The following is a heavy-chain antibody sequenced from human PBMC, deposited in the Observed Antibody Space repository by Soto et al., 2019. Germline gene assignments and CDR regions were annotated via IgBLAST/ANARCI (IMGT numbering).Heavy chain of an antibody. CDR2: LSWNGVTI. V-gene: IGHV3-9*01. CDR1: GFTFDDYA. D-gene: IGHD3-10*01. CDR3: XXXXXXXXXXXSGFHYGMDV. Sequence: EVQLVESGGGLVQPGRSLRLSCAASGFTFDDYAMHWVRQVPGKGLQWVSGLSWNGVTIGYAASVKGRFTISRDNAKKSLYLQMNGVRPDXAXXXXXXXXXXXXXXXXSGFHYGMDVWGLGTTVTVS. J-gene: IGHJ6*02.